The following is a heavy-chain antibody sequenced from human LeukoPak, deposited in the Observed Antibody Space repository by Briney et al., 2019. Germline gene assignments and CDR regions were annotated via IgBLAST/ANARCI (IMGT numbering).Heavy chain of an antibody. CDR2: IIPIFGTA. Sequence: ASVKVSCKASGGTFSSYAISWVRQAPGQGLEWMGGIIPIFGTANYAQKFQGRVTITTDESTSTAYMELSSLRSEDTAVYYCARTYYDSSGHQNYYHYYMDVWGKGTTVTVSS. J-gene: IGHJ6*03. CDR1: GGTFSSYA. D-gene: IGHD3-22*01. V-gene: IGHV1-69*05. CDR3: ARTYYDSSGHQNYYHYYMDV.